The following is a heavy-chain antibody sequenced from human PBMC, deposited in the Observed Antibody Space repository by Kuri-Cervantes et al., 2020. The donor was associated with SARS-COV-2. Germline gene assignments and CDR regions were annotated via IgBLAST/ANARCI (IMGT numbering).Heavy chain of an antibody. Sequence: ASVKVSCKASGYSFTSYYINWVRQAPGQGLEWMGWINVNNRATSYAQKFQGRVTMTRDTSISTAYMELSSLRSEDTAVYYCARGDGSGCDYWGQGTLVTVSS. CDR3: ARGDGSGCDY. CDR1: GYSFTSYY. V-gene: IGHV1-8*01. D-gene: IGHD3-3*01. J-gene: IGHJ4*02. CDR2: INVNNRAT.